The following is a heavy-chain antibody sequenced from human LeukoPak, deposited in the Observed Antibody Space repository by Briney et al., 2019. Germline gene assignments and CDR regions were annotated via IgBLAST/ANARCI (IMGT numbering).Heavy chain of an antibody. CDR2: IYYTGT. V-gene: IGHV4-59*02. CDR3: AREAAVAGPLFDY. CDR1: GGSVTDYY. Sequence: PSETLSLTCTVSGGSVTDYYWSWIRQSPGKGLEWIGYIYYTGTSYNPSLKSRVTISADTSKNQFSLKLSSVTAADTAVYYCAREAAVAGPLFDYWGQGTLVTVSS. J-gene: IGHJ4*02. D-gene: IGHD6-19*01.